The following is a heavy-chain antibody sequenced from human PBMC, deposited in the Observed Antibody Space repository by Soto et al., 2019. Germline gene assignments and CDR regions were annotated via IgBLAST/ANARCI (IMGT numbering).Heavy chain of an antibody. J-gene: IGHJ4*02. Sequence: QVHLVQSGAEVKKPWSSVKVSCKAIGGTFSSYAFSWVRQAPGQGLEWMGGIMPFFGSGNYAQKFQGRVNITADESTSSVYLELSSLRSEDTAVYYCARVKGGYYSHFVYWGQGTLVTVSS. CDR1: GGTFSSYA. CDR3: ARVKGGYYSHFVY. V-gene: IGHV1-69*01. D-gene: IGHD3-22*01. CDR2: IMPFFGSG.